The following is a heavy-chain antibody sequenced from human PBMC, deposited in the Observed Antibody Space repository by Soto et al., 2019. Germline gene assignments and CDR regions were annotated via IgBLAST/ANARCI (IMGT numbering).Heavy chain of an antibody. D-gene: IGHD5-12*01. CDR1: GFTVSTYD. CDR2: IQSGGAT. V-gene: IGHV3-53*01. J-gene: IGHJ4*02. CDR3: VRVLYDSGVVDF. Sequence: QLVESGGGLFQARGSTRLSCLVSGFTVSTYDMAWVRQAPGKGLEWASVIQSGGATYYPDSAQGRFTISRDNSKNTVYLQMSSLRMEDTGVYSCVRVLYDSGVVDFWGQGSLITVS.